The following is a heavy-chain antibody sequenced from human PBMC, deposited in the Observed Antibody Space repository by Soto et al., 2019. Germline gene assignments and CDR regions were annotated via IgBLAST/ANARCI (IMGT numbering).Heavy chain of an antibody. CDR1: GGSFSGYY. CDR2: INHSGST. Sequence: SETLSLTCAVYGGSFSGYYWSWIRQPPGKGLEWIGEINHSGSTNYNPSLKSRVTISVDTSKNQFSLKLSSVTAADTAVYYCARGGPDLGYCSGGSCLAPFDYWGQGTLVTVSS. V-gene: IGHV4-34*01. D-gene: IGHD2-15*01. CDR3: ARGGPDLGYCSGGSCLAPFDY. J-gene: IGHJ4*02.